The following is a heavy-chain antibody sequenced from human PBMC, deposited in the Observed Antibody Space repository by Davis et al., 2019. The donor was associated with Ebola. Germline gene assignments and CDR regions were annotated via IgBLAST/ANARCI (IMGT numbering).Heavy chain of an antibody. CDR1: GYTFSDFF. D-gene: IGHD1-1*01. CDR2: INPKSGGT. CDR3: AREGHQLESGSYGY. J-gene: IGHJ4*02. Sequence: ASVKVSCKTSGYTFSDFFIHWVRQAPGQGLECMGWINPKSGGTFYAQRFEGRVTMTRDTSFATAYLELAGLRSNDTAIYYCAREGHQLESGSYGYWGQGTLVTVSS. V-gene: IGHV1-2*02.